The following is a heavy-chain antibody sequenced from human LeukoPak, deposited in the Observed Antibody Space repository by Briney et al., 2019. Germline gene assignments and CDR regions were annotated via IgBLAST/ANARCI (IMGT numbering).Heavy chain of an antibody. CDR1: GFTFDDYA. J-gene: IGHJ4*02. D-gene: IGHD5-24*01. CDR2: ISWNSGSI. V-gene: IGHV3-9*01. Sequence: GGSLRLSRAAAGFTFDDYAMHWVRQAPGKGLEWVSGISWNSGSIAYADSVKGRFTISRDNAKNSLYLQMNSLGAEDTAFYSCAKAVDRDGSNLRPYYFDYWGQGTLVTVSS. CDR3: AKAVDRDGSNLRPYYFDY.